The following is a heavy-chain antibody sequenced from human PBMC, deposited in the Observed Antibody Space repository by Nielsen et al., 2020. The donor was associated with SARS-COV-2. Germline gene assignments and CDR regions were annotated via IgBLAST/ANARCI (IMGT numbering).Heavy chain of an antibody. Sequence: SETLSLTCTVSGGSISSSSYYWGWIRQPPGKGLEWIGSIYYSGSTYYNPSLKSRVTISVDTSKNQFSLKLSSVTAADTAVYYCARHGSRPQAAAVDWFDPWGQGTPVTVSS. CDR3: ARHGSRPQAAAVDWFDP. CDR2: IYYSGST. V-gene: IGHV4-39*01. J-gene: IGHJ5*02. CDR1: GGSISSSSYY. D-gene: IGHD6-13*01.